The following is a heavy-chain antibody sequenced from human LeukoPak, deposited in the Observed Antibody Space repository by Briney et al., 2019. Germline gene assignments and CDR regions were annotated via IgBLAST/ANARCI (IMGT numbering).Heavy chain of an antibody. J-gene: IGHJ4*02. CDR1: GFTFSDYY. CDR2: ISSGSSTI. V-gene: IGHV3-11*04. D-gene: IGHD3-9*01. CDR3: ARGRATGRSGGDY. Sequence: GGSLRLSCAASGFTFSDYYMSWIRQAPGKGLEWVSYISSGSSTIYYADSVKGRFTISRDNAKNSLYLQMNSLRDEDTAVYYCARGRATGRSGGDYWGQGTLVTVSS.